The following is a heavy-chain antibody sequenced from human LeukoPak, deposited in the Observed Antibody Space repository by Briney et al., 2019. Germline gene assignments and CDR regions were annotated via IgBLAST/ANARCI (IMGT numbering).Heavy chain of an antibody. J-gene: IGHJ4*02. Sequence: GGSLRLSCAASGFTFRNHEMNWVRQAPGKGLEWISYISDSGSTIYYSDSVKGRFTISRDNAKNSLYLQMNSLRAEDTAVYYCASFDVFDYWGQGTLVTVSS. CDR2: ISDSGSTI. CDR1: GFTFRNHE. V-gene: IGHV3-48*03. CDR3: ASFDVFDY.